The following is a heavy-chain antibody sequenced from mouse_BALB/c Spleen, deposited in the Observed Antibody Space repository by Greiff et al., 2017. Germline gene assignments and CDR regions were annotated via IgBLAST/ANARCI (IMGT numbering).Heavy chain of an antibody. V-gene: IGHV5-17*02. Sequence: VQLQQSGGGLVQPGGSRKLSCAASGFTFSSFGMHWVRQAPEKGLEWVAYISSGSSTIYYADTVKGRFTISRDNPKNTLFLQMTSLRSEDTAMYYCARKGSFLPYFDYWGQGTTLTVSS. D-gene: IGHD2-10*01. CDR3: ARKGSFLPYFDY. CDR1: GFTFSSFG. J-gene: IGHJ2*01. CDR2: ISSGSSTI.